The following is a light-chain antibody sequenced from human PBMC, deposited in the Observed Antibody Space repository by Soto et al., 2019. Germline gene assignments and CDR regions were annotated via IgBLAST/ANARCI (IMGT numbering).Light chain of an antibody. J-gene: IGKJ5*01. V-gene: IGKV1-12*01. Sequence: DIQMTQSPSSVSASVGDRVTITCRASQDISDSLAWYQQKPGTAPKLLIYAASTLQSGVPSRFSGSGSGTDFTLAISSLQPEDFATYYCQQSTDFPFTFGQGTRLVI. CDR3: QQSTDFPFT. CDR1: QDISDS. CDR2: AAS.